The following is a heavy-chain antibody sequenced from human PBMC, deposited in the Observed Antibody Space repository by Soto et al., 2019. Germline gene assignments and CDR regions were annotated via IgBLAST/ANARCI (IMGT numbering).Heavy chain of an antibody. D-gene: IGHD2-2*01. V-gene: IGHV1-24*01. CDR3: ARGARPRYCSSTSCYPFDPWFDP. CDR1: GYTLTELS. J-gene: IGHJ5*02. CDR2: FDPEDGET. Sequence: ASVKVSCKVSGYTLTELSMHWVRQAPGKGLEWMGGFDPEDGETIYAQKFQGRVTMTEDTSTDTAYMELSSLRSEDTAVYYCARGARPRYCSSTSCYPFDPWFDPWGQGTLVTVSS.